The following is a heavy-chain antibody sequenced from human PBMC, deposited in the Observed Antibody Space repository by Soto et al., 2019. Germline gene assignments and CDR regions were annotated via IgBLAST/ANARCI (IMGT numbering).Heavy chain of an antibody. CDR3: ARDRITMVRGAPDYYYYMDV. Sequence: GGSLRLSCAASGFTFSSYSMNWVRQAPGKGLEWVSSISSSSYIYYADSVKGRFTISRDNAKNSLYLQMNSLRAEDTAVYYCARDRITMVRGAPDYYYYMDVWGKGTTVTVSS. CDR2: ISSSSYI. CDR1: GFTFSSYS. J-gene: IGHJ6*03. V-gene: IGHV3-21*01. D-gene: IGHD3-10*01.